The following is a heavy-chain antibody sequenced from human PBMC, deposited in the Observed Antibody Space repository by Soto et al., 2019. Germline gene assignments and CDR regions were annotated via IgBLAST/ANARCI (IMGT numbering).Heavy chain of an antibody. J-gene: IGHJ5*02. Sequence: AGGSLRLSCAASGFTFSSYAMSWVRQAPGKGLEWVSAISGSGGSTYYADSVKGRFTISRDNSKNTLYLQMNSLRAEDTAVYYCAKEYGSGSYYNVPWFDPWGQGTLVTVSS. CDR2: ISGSGGST. V-gene: IGHV3-23*01. D-gene: IGHD3-10*01. CDR3: AKEYGSGSYYNVPWFDP. CDR1: GFTFSSYA.